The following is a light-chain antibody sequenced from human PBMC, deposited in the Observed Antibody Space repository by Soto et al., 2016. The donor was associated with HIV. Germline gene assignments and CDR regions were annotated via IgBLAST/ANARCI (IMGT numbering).Light chain of an antibody. CDR1: NIGSKS. CDR2: DDS. V-gene: IGLV3-21*03. J-gene: IGLJ2*01. CDR3: QVWDSSSDHVV. Sequence: SYVLTQPPSVSVAPGKTARITCGGNNIGSKSVYWYQQKSGQAPVLVVHDDSHRPSGIPERFSGSNSGNTATLTISRVEAGDAADYYCQVWDSSSDHVVFGGGTKLTVL.